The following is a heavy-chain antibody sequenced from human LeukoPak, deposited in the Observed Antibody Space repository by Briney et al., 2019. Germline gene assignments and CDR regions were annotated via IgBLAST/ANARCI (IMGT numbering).Heavy chain of an antibody. CDR1: GSIFTSYW. V-gene: IGHV5-51*01. J-gene: IGHJ4*02. D-gene: IGHD1-1*01. CDR3: ARQTRYGNAPFDY. Sequence: GASLQISCKGSGSIFTSYWIGWVRQLPGKGLEWMGIIYPGDSDTRYSPSFQGQVTIPADKSISTAYLQWSSLKASDTAMYYCARQTRYGNAPFDYWGQGTLVTVSS. CDR2: IYPGDSDT.